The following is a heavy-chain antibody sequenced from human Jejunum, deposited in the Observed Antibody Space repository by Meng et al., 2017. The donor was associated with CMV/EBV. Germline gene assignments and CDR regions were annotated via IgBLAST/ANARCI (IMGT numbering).Heavy chain of an antibody. V-gene: IGHV3-9*01. CDR1: GFTFDDYA. Sequence: SGFTFDDYAMHWGRQAPGKGLEWVSGISWNSGRIGYADSVKGRFTISRDNAKNSLYLQMNSLRAEDTALYYCAKDKGRNYYYGMDVWGQGTTVTVSS. J-gene: IGHJ6*02. CDR2: ISWNSGRI. CDR3: AKDKGRNYYYGMDV.